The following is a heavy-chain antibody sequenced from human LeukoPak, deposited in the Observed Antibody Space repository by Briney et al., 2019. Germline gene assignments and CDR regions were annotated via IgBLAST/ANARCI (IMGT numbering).Heavy chain of an antibody. CDR3: ARDWFVSLRFGELQTLIGPESTNWFDP. CDR1: GYTLTSYA. CDR2: INPSGGST. V-gene: IGHV1-46*01. D-gene: IGHD3-10*01. Sequence: GASVKVSCKASGYTLTSYAMNWVRQAPGQGLEWMGIINPSGGSTSYAQKFQGRVTMTRDTSTSTVYMELSSLRSEDTAVYYCARDWFVSLRFGELQTLIGPESTNWFDPWGQGTLVTVSS. J-gene: IGHJ5*02.